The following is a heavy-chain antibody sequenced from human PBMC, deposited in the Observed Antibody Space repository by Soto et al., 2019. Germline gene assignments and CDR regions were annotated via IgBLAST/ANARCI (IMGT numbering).Heavy chain of an antibody. CDR3: ARREAMPYYYYGMDV. V-gene: IGHV4-39*01. Sequence: SETLSLTCTVSGGSISSSSYCWGWIRQPPGKGLEWIGSIYYSGSTYYNPSLKSRVTISVDTSKNQFSLKLSSVTAADTAVYYCARREAMPYYYYGMDVWGQGTTVTVSS. J-gene: IGHJ6*02. CDR2: IYYSGST. D-gene: IGHD2-2*01. CDR1: GGSISSSSYC.